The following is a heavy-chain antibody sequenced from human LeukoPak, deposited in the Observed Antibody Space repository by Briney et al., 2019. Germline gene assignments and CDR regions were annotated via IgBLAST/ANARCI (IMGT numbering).Heavy chain of an antibody. CDR1: GGSISSGDYY. D-gene: IGHD3-22*01. Sequence: SQTLFLTCTVSGGSISSGDYYWSWIRQPPGKGLEWIGYIYYSGSTYYNPSLKSRVTISVDTSKNQFSLKLSSVTAADTAVYYCARSQYYYDSSGYYYDPKPFGYWGQGTLVTVSS. CDR3: ARSQYYYDSSGYYYDPKPFGY. V-gene: IGHV4-30-4*08. CDR2: IYYSGST. J-gene: IGHJ4*02.